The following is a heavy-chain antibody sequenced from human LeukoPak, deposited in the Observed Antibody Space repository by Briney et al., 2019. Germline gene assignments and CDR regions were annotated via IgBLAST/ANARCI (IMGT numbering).Heavy chain of an antibody. CDR3: ARSSYGDYTFDY. J-gene: IGHJ4*02. CDR1: GGSFSDYY. Sequence: SETLSLTCAVYGGSFSDYYWSWIRQPPGKGLEWIGEINHSGSTNYNPSLKSRVTISVDTSKNQFSLNLISVTAADTAVYYCARSSYGDYTFDYWGQGTLVTVSS. V-gene: IGHV4-34*01. D-gene: IGHD4-17*01. CDR2: INHSGST.